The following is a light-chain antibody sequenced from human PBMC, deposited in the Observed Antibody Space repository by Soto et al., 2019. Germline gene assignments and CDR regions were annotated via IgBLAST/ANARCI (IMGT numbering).Light chain of an antibody. CDR2: EDT. CDR3: VSYTDTDTHV. Sequence: QSVLTQPASVSGSRGQSIIISCVGRDTDVGQDKSVSWYQQVPGQAPKLLIFEDTNRPSGVSKRFSGSRSGNTASHTISGLQPDDEGDYFYVSYTDTDTHVFGTGTKV. CDR1: DTDVGQDKS. V-gene: IGLV2-14*01. J-gene: IGLJ1*01.